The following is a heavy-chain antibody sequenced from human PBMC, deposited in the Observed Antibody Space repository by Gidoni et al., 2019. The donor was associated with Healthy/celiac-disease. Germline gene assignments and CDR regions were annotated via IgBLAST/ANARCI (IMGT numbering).Heavy chain of an antibody. CDR1: GFTFSSYS. Sequence: EVQLVESGGGLVKPGGSLRLSCAASGFTFSSYSMNWVRQAPGKGLEWVSSRDNAKNSLYLQMNSLRAEDTAVYYCARDSAGMTTVVTPEYFDYWGQGTLVTVSS. CDR3: ARDSAGMTTVVTPEYFDY. V-gene: IGHV3-21*01. J-gene: IGHJ4*02. D-gene: IGHD4-17*01.